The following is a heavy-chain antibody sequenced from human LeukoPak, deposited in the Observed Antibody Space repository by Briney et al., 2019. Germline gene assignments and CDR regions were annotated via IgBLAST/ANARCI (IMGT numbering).Heavy chain of an antibody. V-gene: IGHV5-51*01. D-gene: IGHD2-2*01. CDR2: IYPGDSDT. Sequence: KVSCKASGGTFSSYAISWVRQAPGQGLEWMGIIYPGDSDTRYSPSFQGQVTISADKSISTAYLQWSSLKAPDTAMYYCVRGGTSRTTDAFDIWGQGTMVTVSS. CDR1: GGTFSSYA. CDR3: VRGGTSRTTDAFDI. J-gene: IGHJ3*02.